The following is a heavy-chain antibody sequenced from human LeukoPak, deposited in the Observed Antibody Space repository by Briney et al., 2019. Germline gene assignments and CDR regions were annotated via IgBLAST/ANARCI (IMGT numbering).Heavy chain of an antibody. CDR2: IYPGDSDT. J-gene: IGHJ1*01. V-gene: IGHV5-51*01. Sequence: GESLKISCKGSGYSFTSYWIGWVRQMPGKGLEWMGIIYPGDSDTRYSPSFQCQVTISADKSISTAYLQCSSLKASDTAMYYCARTGYCSSTSCYWTFQHWGQGTLVTVSS. CDR3: ARTGYCSSTSCYWTFQH. CDR1: GYSFTSYW. D-gene: IGHD2-2*01.